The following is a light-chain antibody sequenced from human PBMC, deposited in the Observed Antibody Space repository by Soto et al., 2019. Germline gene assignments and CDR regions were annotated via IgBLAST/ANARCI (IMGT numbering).Light chain of an antibody. CDR1: SSDLGGYNY. CDR3: SSYTRSSTVV. V-gene: IGLV2-14*01. J-gene: IGLJ2*01. CDR2: EVS. Sequence: QSALTQPASVSGSPGQSITISCTGTSSDLGGYNYVSWYQQHPGKAPKLMIYEVSNRPSGVSNRFSGSKSGNTASLTISGLQAEDEADYYCSSYTRSSTVVFCGGTELTAL.